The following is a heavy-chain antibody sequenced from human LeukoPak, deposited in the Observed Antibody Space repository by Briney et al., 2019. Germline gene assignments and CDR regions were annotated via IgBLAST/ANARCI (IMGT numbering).Heavy chain of an antibody. D-gene: IGHD7-27*01. CDR1: GGSFSGYY. V-gene: IGHV4-34*01. CDR3: ASGVGAWGFDY. CDR2: INHSGST. Sequence: SETLSLTCAVYGGSFSGYYWSWVRQPPGQGLEWIGKINHSGSTNYNPSLKSRVTISVDTSKTQFYLSLSSVSAAAAAMYDFASGVGAWGFDYWGQGTLVTVSS. J-gene: IGHJ4*02.